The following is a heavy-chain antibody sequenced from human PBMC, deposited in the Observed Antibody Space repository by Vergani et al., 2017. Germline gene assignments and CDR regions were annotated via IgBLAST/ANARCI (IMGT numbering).Heavy chain of an antibody. V-gene: IGHV4-61*02. CDR3: AMDGGEYDKDALDV. J-gene: IGHJ3*01. CDR2: IYTSGAT. CDR1: GGSFSTGGQS. Sequence: QVQLQESGPGLVKPSQTLSLTCTVSGGSFSTGGQSWTWLRQSAGKGLEWIGRIYTSGATNYNPSHRSRAIMSVDASKKQLSLKLTSVTAADTAVYYCAMDGGEYDKDALDVWGQGTKVTVTS. D-gene: IGHD2-21*01.